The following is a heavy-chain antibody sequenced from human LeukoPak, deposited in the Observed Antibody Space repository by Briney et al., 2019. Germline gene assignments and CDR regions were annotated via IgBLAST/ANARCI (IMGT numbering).Heavy chain of an antibody. CDR2: IYPGDSDT. D-gene: IGHD3-9*01. CDR3: ARAKRGYAILTGYLPLRFDP. J-gene: IGHJ5*02. V-gene: IGHV5-51*01. Sequence: GESMKISCKGSGYSFTIYWIGWVRQMPGKSLEWMGIIYPGDSDTRYSPSFQGQVTISADKSISTAYLQWSSLKASDTAMYYCARAKRGYAILTGYLPLRFDPWGQGTLVTVSS. CDR1: GYSFTIYW.